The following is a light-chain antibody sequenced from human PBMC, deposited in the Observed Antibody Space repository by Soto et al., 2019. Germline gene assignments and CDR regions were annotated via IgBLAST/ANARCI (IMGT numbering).Light chain of an antibody. V-gene: IGLV2-14*03. CDR3: SSYRRPTTLV. CDR1: STDIGDYNW. J-gene: IGLJ1*01. CDR2: EVT. Sequence: QSVLTQPASVSGSPGRSITISCTGTSTDIGDYNWVSWYQQHPGRAPKLIIYEVTNRPSGVSDRFSGSKSGNTASLTISGLQTDDEADYFCSSYRRPTTLVFGPGTRSPS.